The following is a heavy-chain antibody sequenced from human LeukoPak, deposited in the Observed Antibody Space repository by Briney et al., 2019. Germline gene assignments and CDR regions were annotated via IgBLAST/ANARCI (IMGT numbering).Heavy chain of an antibody. CDR2: ISTSSSTL. D-gene: IGHD3-22*01. CDR1: GFTLSSYA. CDR3: ARGDSSACPDY. J-gene: IGHJ4*02. Sequence: GGSLRLSCAASGFTLSSYAMTWVRQAPGKGLEWVSYISTSSSTLYYADSVKGRFTISRDNANNSLYLQMNDLRADDTAVYYCARGDSSACPDYWGQGTLVTVSS. V-gene: IGHV3-48*04.